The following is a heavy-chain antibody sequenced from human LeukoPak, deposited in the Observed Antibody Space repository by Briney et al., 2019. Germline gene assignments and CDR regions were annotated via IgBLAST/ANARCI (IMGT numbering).Heavy chain of an antibody. Sequence: PSETLSLTCTVSGGSISSGSYYWSWIRQPAGKGLEWIALIYTSGRTNYNPSLKSRVTISVDTTKNQISLKPSSVTAANAAVYYCARWDVWGQGTTVTVSS. V-gene: IGHV4-61*02. J-gene: IGHJ6*02. CDR3: ARWDV. CDR1: GGSISSGSYY. CDR2: IYTSGRT.